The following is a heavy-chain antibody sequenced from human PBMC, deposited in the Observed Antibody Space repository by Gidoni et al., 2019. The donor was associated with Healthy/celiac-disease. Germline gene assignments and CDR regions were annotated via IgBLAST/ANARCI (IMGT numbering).Heavy chain of an antibody. CDR3: AKDAVAGTYYYYYYMDV. CDR1: GFTFDDYT. V-gene: IGHV3-43*01. CDR2: ISWDGGST. D-gene: IGHD6-19*01. J-gene: IGHJ6*03. Sequence: EVQLVESGGVVVQPGGSLRLSCAASGFTFDDYTMHWVRQAPGKGLEWVSLISWDGGSTYYADSVKGRFTISRDNSKNSLYLQMNSLRTEDTALYYCAKDAVAGTYYYYYYMDVWGKGTTVTVSS.